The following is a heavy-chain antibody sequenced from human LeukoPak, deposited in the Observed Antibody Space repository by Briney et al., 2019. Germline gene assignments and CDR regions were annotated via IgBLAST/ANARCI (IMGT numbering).Heavy chain of an antibody. J-gene: IGHJ4*02. CDR2: PSGSGGST. CDR3: AKDQGSSGWYYFEY. CDR1: GFTFSSYA. D-gene: IGHD6-19*01. V-gene: IGHV3-23*01. Sequence: PRGSLRLSCAASGFTFSSYAMSWVRQAPGKGLEWVSGPSGSGGSTYYADSVKGRFTISRDNSKNTLHLQMNSLRAEDTAVYYCAKDQGSSGWYYFEYWGQGTLVTVSA.